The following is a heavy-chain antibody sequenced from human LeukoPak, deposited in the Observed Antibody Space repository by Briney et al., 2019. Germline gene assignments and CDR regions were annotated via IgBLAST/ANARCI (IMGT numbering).Heavy chain of an antibody. CDR1: GFTFSNYV. Sequence: GGSLRLSCAASGFTFSNYVMTWVRQTPGKGLEWVSRVSKSGDSTHYADSVKGRFTISRGNAKNSLYLQMNSLRGEDTAVYYCARARYSDFWGQGTLVTVSS. CDR2: VSKSGDST. CDR3: ARARYSDF. J-gene: IGHJ4*02. V-gene: IGHV3-23*01.